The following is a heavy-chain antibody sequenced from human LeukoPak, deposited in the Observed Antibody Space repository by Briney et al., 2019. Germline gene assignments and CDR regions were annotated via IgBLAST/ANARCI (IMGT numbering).Heavy chain of an antibody. Sequence: GGSLRLSCAASGFTFSSYSMNWVRQAPGKGLEWVSCISSSSYIYYADSVKGRFTISRDNAKNSLYLQMNSLRAEDTAVYYCAKEGYGDYTYFDYWGQGTLVTVSS. V-gene: IGHV3-21*04. CDR3: AKEGYGDYTYFDY. J-gene: IGHJ4*02. D-gene: IGHD4-17*01. CDR1: GFTFSSYS. CDR2: ISSSSYI.